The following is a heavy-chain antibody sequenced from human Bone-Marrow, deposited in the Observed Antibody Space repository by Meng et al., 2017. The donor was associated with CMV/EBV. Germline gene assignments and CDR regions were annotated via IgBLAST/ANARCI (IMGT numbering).Heavy chain of an antibody. V-gene: IGHV4-39*07. D-gene: IGHD3-10*01. J-gene: IGHJ4*02. CDR2: IYFTGST. Sequence: GSLRLSCTVSGGSIRSSSYYWGCIRQPPGKGLEWFGSIYFTGSTYYNPSLKSRVTIAVDTHKTQFSLKLSSVTAADTAMYYCARVGTGYCGSGSYLYYCDYWGQGTLVTVSS. CDR1: GGSIRSSSYY. CDR3: ARVGTGYCGSGSYLYYCDY.